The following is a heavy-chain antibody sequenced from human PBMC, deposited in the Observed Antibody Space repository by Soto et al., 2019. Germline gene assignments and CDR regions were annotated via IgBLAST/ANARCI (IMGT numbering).Heavy chain of an antibody. CDR3: ARGPWDCSSTSCYGVKWFDP. J-gene: IGHJ5*02. D-gene: IGHD2-2*01. V-gene: IGHV1-8*01. CDR2: MNPNSGYT. Sequence: QVQLVQSGAEVKKPGASVKVSCKASGYTFTSYDINWVRQATGQGLEWMGWMNPNSGYTGYAQKFQGRVTMTRNTSISTAYMELSSLRSEDKAVYYCARGPWDCSSTSCYGVKWFDPWGQGTLVTVSS. CDR1: GYTFTSYD.